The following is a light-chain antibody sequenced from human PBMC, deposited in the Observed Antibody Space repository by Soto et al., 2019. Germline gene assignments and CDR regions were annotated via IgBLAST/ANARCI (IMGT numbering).Light chain of an antibody. CDR1: SRSIASNY. V-gene: IGLV6-57*04. J-gene: IGLJ2*01. CDR3: QSYDSTVV. Sequence: NFMLTQPHSVSESPGKTVAISYTRSSRSIASNYVQWYQQRPGSAPTTVIYEDNQRPSGVPDRFSGSIDSSSNSASLTISRVKTEDEADYYCQSYDSTVVFGGGTKLTVL. CDR2: EDN.